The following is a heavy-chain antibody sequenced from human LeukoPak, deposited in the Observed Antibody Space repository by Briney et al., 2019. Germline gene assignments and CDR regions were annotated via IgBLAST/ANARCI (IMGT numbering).Heavy chain of an antibody. J-gene: IGHJ4*02. Sequence: GGSLRLSCAASGFTFSSYGMHWVRQAPGKGLEWVAVISYDGSNKYYADSVKGRFTISRDNSKNTLYLQMNSLRAEDTAVYYCAKGYSSGWYRGTDYFVYWGQGTLVTVSS. D-gene: IGHD6-19*01. CDR2: ISYDGSNK. CDR3: AKGYSSGWYRGTDYFVY. V-gene: IGHV3-30*18. CDR1: GFTFSSYG.